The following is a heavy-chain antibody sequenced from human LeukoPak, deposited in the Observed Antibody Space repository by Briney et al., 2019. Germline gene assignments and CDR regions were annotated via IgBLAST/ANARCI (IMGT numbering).Heavy chain of an antibody. V-gene: IGHV4-61*02. CDR1: GGSISSGSYY. Sequence: PSQTLSLTCTVSGGSISSGSYYWSWIRQPAGKGLEWIGRIYTTKSVDTSKNQFSLKLSSVTAADTAVYGMDVWGQGTTVTVSS. J-gene: IGHJ6*02. CDR3: DV. CDR2: IY.